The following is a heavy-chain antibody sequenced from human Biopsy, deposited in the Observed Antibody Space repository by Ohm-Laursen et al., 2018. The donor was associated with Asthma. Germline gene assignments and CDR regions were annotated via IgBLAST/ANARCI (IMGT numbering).Heavy chain of an antibody. CDR1: GYILTDLS. J-gene: IGHJ4*02. D-gene: IGHD4-17*01. Sequence: SVKVSCKISGYILTDLSMHGVRQAPGQGLEWMGGHDHEEGGTVNARRFQGRVTMTEDTSTDTAYMELSSLSSDDTAVYYCASDFPKDYVRYNFQFWGQGTLVTVSS. CDR2: HDHEEGGT. CDR3: ASDFPKDYVRYNFQF. V-gene: IGHV1-24*01.